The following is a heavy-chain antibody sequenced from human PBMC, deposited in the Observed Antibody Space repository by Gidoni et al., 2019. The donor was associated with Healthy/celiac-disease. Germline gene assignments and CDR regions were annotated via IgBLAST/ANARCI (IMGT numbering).Heavy chain of an antibody. CDR3: AREGEIAAPLPRPFDY. Sequence: QVQLEQYGAEVKTPGASVKVSCKAHGPTFTGYYMHWVRQAPEQGLEWMGWINPTSGGTNYAQKFQGWVTMTRDTSISTAYMELSRLRSDDTAVYYCAREGEIAAPLPRPFDYWGQGTLVTVSS. CDR1: GPTFTGYY. D-gene: IGHD6-6*01. J-gene: IGHJ4*02. V-gene: IGHV1-2*04. CDR2: INPTSGGT.